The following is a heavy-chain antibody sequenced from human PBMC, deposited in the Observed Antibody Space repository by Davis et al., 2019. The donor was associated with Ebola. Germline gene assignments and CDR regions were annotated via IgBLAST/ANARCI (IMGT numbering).Heavy chain of an antibody. CDR1: GFSFSRYT. V-gene: IGHV3-48*02. Sequence: PGGSLRLSCAASGFSFSRYTMHWVRQAPGKGLEWVSYISSSSSIIKYVDSVKGRVTISRDNAQNSLYLQMNSLRDEDTAVYYCARDLTVRYYGMDIWGQGTTVTVSS. D-gene: IGHD4-11*01. CDR3: ARDLTVRYYGMDI. CDR2: ISSSSSII. J-gene: IGHJ6*02.